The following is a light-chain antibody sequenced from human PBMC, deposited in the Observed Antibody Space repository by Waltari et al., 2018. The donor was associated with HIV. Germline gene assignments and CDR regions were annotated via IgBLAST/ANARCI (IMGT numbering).Light chain of an antibody. V-gene: IGLV3-19*01. J-gene: IGLJ2*01. CDR1: SFTSSY. CDR3: NSRDSSGNLVV. CDR2: GKN. Sequence: SSELPQDPAVSAALSQPVGLTCPADSFTSSYARGYQQKPGQAHVLVIYGKNNRPSGIPDRFSGSSSGNTASLTITGAQAEDEADYYCNSRDSSGNLVVFGGGTKLTVL.